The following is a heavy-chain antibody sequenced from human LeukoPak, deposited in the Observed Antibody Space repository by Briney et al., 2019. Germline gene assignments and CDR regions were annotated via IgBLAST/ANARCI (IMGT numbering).Heavy chain of an antibody. CDR2: INPNSGGT. D-gene: IGHD3-10*01. V-gene: IGHV1-2*02. CDR3: ARAALLLWFGELFNNWFDP. Sequence: ASVKVSCKASGYTFTSYGISWVRQAPGQGLEWMGWINPNSGGTNYAQKFQGRVTMTRDTSISTAYMELSRLRSDDTAVYYCARAALLLWFGELFNNWFDPWGQGTLVTVSS. CDR1: GYTFTSYG. J-gene: IGHJ5*02.